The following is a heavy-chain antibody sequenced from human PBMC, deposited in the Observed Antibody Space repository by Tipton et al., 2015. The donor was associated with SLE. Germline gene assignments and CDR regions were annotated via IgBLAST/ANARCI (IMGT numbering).Heavy chain of an antibody. J-gene: IGHJ4*02. D-gene: IGHD6-19*01. CDR2: IRYDGSNK. CDR1: GFTFSSYG. Sequence: SGFTFSSYGMHWVRQAPGKGLEWVAFIRYDGSNKYYADSVKGRFTISRDNSKNTLYLQMNSLRAEDTAVYYCAKDLPGVAVAGAPDFWGQGTLVTVSS. V-gene: IGHV3-30*02. CDR3: AKDLPGVAVAGAPDF.